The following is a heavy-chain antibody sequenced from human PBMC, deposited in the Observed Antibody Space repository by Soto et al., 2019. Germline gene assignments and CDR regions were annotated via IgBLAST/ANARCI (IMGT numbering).Heavy chain of an antibody. J-gene: IGHJ4*02. D-gene: IGHD5-12*01. CDR1: GGSFSGYY. CDR3: ARLRRDGYNWDY. Sequence: PSETLSLTCAVYGGSFSGYYWSWIRQPPGKGLEWIGEINHSGSTDYNPALKSRVTISVDTSKNQFSLKLSSMTAADTAVYYCARLRRDGYNWDYWGQGTLVTSPQ. CDR2: INHSGST. V-gene: IGHV4-34*01.